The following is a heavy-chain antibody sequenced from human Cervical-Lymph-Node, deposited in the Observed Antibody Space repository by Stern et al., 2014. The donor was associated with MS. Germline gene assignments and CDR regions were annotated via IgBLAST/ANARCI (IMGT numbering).Heavy chain of an antibody. Sequence: EVQLVESGGGLVQPGRSLRLSCAGSRFNFDDYAMHWVPQAPGRGLEWVSRISWNIGSMEYADSVKGRFTISRDNAKNSLYLQMDSLRVEDTAIYYCAKDISSGRWEAQYYYGMDVWGQGTTVTVSS. CDR1: RFNFDDYA. CDR2: ISWNIGSM. D-gene: IGHD6-19*01. V-gene: IGHV3-9*01. CDR3: AKDISSGRWEAQYYYGMDV. J-gene: IGHJ6*02.